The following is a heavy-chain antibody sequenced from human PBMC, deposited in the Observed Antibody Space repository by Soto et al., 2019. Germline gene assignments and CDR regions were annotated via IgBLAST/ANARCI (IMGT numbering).Heavy chain of an antibody. CDR2: INHSGST. CDR1: GGSFSGYY. J-gene: IGHJ6*02. V-gene: IGHV4-34*01. Sequence: QVQLQQWGAGLLKPSETLSLTCAVYGGSFSGYYWSWIRQPPGKGLEWIGEINHSGSTNYNPSLKSRVTISVDTSKNQFSLKLSSVTAADTAVYYCARAAALYSSSSPRYYYGMDVWGQGTTVTVSS. CDR3: ARAAALYSSSSPRYYYGMDV. D-gene: IGHD6-6*01.